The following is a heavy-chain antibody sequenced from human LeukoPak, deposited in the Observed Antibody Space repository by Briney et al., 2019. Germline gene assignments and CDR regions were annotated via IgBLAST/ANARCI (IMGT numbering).Heavy chain of an antibody. J-gene: IGHJ6*03. Sequence: ASVKVSCKASGYTFTSYYMHWVRQAPGKGLEWMGGFDPEDGETIYAQKFQGRVTMTEDTSTDTADMELSSLRSEDTAVYYCATGQQPSYYYMDVWGKGTTVTVSS. CDR2: FDPEDGET. V-gene: IGHV1-24*01. D-gene: IGHD6-13*01. CDR1: GYTFTSYY. CDR3: ATGQQPSYYYMDV.